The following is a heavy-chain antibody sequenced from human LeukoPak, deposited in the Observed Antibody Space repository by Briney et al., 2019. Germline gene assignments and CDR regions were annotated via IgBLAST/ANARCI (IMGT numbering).Heavy chain of an antibody. D-gene: IGHD5-24*01. Sequence: PGGSLRLSCAASGFTFSNYDMHWVRQAPGKGLEWVSAISSSSSYIYYADSIKGRFTLSRDNAENSLYLQMNSLRAVDTAVYFCARGEEKATITALDSWGQGTLVTVSS. CDR3: ARGEEKATITALDS. CDR2: ISSSSSYI. V-gene: IGHV3-21*01. CDR1: GFTFSNYD. J-gene: IGHJ4*02.